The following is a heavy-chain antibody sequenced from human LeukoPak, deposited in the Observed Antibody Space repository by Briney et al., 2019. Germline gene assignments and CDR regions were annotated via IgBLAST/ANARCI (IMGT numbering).Heavy chain of an antibody. CDR2: TYYRSKWYN. J-gene: IGHJ4*02. V-gene: IGHV6-1*01. Sequence: SQTLSLTCAISGYSVSSNSAAWNWIRQSPSRGLEWLGRTYYRSKWYNDYAVSVKSRITINPDTSKNQFSLQLNSVTPEDTAVYYCARDLSGSYWGKYYFDYWGQGTLVTVSS. CDR1: GYSVSSNSAA. CDR3: ARDLSGSYWGKYYFDY. D-gene: IGHD1-26*01.